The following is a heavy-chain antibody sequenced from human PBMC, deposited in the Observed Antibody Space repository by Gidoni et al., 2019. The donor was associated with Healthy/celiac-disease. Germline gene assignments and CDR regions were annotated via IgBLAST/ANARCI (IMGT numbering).Heavy chain of an antibody. CDR3: ASFGEILTGSPREPNYFDY. V-gene: IGHV1-46*01. J-gene: IGHJ4*02. D-gene: IGHD3-9*01. CDR1: GYTFTSYY. Sequence: QVQLVQSGAEVKKPGASVKVSCKASGYTFTSYYIHWVRQAPGQGLEWMGIINPSGGSTSYAQKFQGRVTMTRDTSTSTVYMELSSLRSEDTAVYYCASFGEILTGSPREPNYFDYWGQGTLVTVSS. CDR2: INPSGGST.